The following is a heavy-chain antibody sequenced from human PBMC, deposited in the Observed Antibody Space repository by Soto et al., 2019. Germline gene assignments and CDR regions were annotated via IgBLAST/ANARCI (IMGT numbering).Heavy chain of an antibody. CDR3: VKILGAGSLSNWSFAS. J-gene: IGHJ2*01. V-gene: IGHV3-48*01. CDR2: ISSRSLTI. CDR1: GFTFNNHN. D-gene: IGHD3-3*01. Sequence: GGSLRLSCAASGFTFNNHNMNWVRQAPGKGLEWVSFISSRSLTIYYADSVKGRFTISRDNNKNSLYLQMNSLRAEDTAVYYCVKILGAGSLSNWSFASWGRGSLVPVSS.